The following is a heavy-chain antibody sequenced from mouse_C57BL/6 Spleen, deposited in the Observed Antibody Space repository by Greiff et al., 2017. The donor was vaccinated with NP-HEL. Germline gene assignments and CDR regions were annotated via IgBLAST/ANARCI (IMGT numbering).Heavy chain of an antibody. J-gene: IGHJ4*01. Sequence: QVQLQQPGAELAKPGASVKLSCKASGYTFTSYWMHWVKQRPGQGLEWIGYINPSSGYTKYNQKFKDKATLTADKSSSTAYMQLSSLTYEDSAVYYCSRSDYYGSQSPWCYAMDYWGQGTSVTVSS. V-gene: IGHV1-7*01. CDR3: SRSDYYGSQSPWCYAMDY. CDR1: GYTFTSYW. D-gene: IGHD1-1*01. CDR2: INPSSGYT.